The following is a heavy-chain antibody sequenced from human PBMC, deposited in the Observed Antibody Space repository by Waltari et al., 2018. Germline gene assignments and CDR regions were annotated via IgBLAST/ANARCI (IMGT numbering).Heavy chain of an antibody. CDR2: IKQDGSEK. CDR1: GFTFSRYW. Sequence: EVQLVESGGGLVQPGGSLRLPCAASGFTFSRYWMSWVRQAPGKGLEWVANIKQDGSEKYYVDSVKGRFTISRDNAKNSLYLQMNSLRAEDTAVYYCARLGWNDEADIWGQGTMVTVSS. V-gene: IGHV3-7*01. J-gene: IGHJ3*02. D-gene: IGHD1-1*01. CDR3: ARLGWNDEADI.